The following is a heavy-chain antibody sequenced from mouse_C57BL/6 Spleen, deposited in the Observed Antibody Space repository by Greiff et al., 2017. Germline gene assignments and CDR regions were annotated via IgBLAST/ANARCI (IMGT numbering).Heavy chain of an antibody. CDR2: IHPNSGST. D-gene: IGHD2-12*01. J-gene: IGHJ4*01. CDR3: AREGVYYNAMDE. Sequence: QVQLKQPGAELVKPGASVKLSCKASGYTFTSYWMHWVKQRPGQGLEWIGMIHPNSGSTNYNEKLKSKATLTVDKSSSTAYMQLSSQTSEDAEVDYCAREGVYYNAMDEWGQGTSVTVSS. CDR1: GYTFTSYW. V-gene: IGHV1-64*01.